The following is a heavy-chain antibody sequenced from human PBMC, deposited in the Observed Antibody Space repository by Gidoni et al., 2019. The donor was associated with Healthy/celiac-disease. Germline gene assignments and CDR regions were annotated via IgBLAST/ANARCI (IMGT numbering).Heavy chain of an antibody. CDR2: ISWRSGSV. D-gene: IGHD1-20*01. CDR3: AKDLAYDWSYKGQRTTHSDRYYYAMDV. V-gene: IGHV3-9*01. CDR1: GFTFDVYA. Sequence: EVQLVESGGGLVQPGRSLRLSCSASGFTFDVYAMHWVRQAPRKGLEWVSGISWRSGSVGYADSVQGRFTISRDNAKSSLYLQMDSLRAEDTAFYYCAKDLAYDWSYKGQRTTHSDRYYYAMDVWGQGTTVTVSS. J-gene: IGHJ6*02.